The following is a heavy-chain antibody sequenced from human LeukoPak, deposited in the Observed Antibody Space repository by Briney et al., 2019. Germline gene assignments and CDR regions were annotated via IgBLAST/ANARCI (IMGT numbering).Heavy chain of an antibody. Sequence: SSETLSLTCTVSGGSISSYYWSWIRQPAGKGLEWIGRIYTSGSTNYNPSLKSRVTMSVDTSKNQFSLKLSSVTAADTAVYYCATTPRYDFWSGYPYFDYWGQGTLVTVSS. V-gene: IGHV4-4*07. CDR2: IYTSGST. D-gene: IGHD3-3*01. CDR1: GGSISSYY. CDR3: ATTPRYDFWSGYPYFDY. J-gene: IGHJ4*02.